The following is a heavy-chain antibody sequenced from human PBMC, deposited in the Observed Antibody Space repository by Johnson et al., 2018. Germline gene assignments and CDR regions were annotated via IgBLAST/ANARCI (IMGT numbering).Heavy chain of an antibody. CDR2: TRNKANSYTT. J-gene: IGHJ6*03. V-gene: IGHV3-72*01. CDR3: ARAHAYPTYYYYYYYMDV. D-gene: IGHD3-16*01. CDR1: GFTFSSYA. Sequence: VQLVESGGGVVRPGGSLRLSCAASGFTFSSYAMSWVRQAPGKGLEWVGRTRNKANSYTTEYAASVKGRFTTSRDDSKHSLYLQMNSLKTEDTAVYYCARAHAYPTYYYYYYYMDVWGKGTTVTVSS.